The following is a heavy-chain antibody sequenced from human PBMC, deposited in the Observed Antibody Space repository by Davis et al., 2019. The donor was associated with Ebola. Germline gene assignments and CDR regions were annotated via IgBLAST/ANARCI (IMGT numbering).Heavy chain of an antibody. V-gene: IGHV4-30-4*01. CDR1: GGSISSGDYY. Sequence: MPSETLSLTCTVSGGSISSGDYYWSWIRQPPGKGLEWIGYIYYSGSTYYNPSLKSRVTISVDTSKNQFSLKLSSVTAADTAVYYCARVGSSSVYFDYWGQGTLVTVPS. J-gene: IGHJ4*02. CDR3: ARVGSSSVYFDY. CDR2: IYYSGST. D-gene: IGHD6-6*01.